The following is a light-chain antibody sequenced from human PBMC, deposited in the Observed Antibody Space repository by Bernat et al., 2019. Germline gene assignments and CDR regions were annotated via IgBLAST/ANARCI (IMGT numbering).Light chain of an antibody. CDR3: QQSYSTPYT. V-gene: IGKV1-39*01. CDR2: AAS. Sequence: DIQMTQSPSSLSASVGDRVTITCRASQSISSYLIWYQQKPGKSPKHLIYAASSLQSGVPSRFSGSGSGTDCTLTISSLQPEDFATYYCQQSYSTPYTFGQGTKLEIK. J-gene: IGKJ2*01. CDR1: QSISSY.